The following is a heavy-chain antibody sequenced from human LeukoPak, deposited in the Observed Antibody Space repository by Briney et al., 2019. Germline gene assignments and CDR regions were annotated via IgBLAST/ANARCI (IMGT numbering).Heavy chain of an antibody. J-gene: IGHJ5*02. V-gene: IGHV1-2*02. CDR3: ARGTYDSSGYYYGWFDP. D-gene: IGHD3-22*01. CDR2: INPNSGGT. CDR1: GYTFTGYY. Sequence: ASVKVSCKASGYTFTGYYMHWVRQAPGQGLEWMGWINPNSGGTNYAQKFQGRVTMTRDTSISTAYMELSRLRSDDTAVYYCARGTYDSSGYYYGWFDPWGQGTLVTVSS.